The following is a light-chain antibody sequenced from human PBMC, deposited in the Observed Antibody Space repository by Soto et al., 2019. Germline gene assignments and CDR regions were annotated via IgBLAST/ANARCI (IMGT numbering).Light chain of an antibody. CDR2: ATS. CDR1: QGVSSY. Sequence: DIQLTQSPSFLSASVGDRVTITCRASQGVSSYLAWYQQKPGKAPKLLIYATSTLQSGVPSRFSGSGSGTEFTLTISSLQPEDFATYYCQQLNSYPVTFGQGTNLEIK. V-gene: IGKV1-9*01. CDR3: QQLNSYPVT. J-gene: IGKJ2*01.